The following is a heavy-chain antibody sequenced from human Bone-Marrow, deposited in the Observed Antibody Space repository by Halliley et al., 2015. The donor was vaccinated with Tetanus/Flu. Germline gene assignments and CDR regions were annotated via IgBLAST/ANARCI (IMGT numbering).Heavy chain of an antibody. CDR3: ARDRSLCVLEF. Sequence: GLGFIGYIHSSGSPYYNPSLTSRVPISIDPSKNHFSLKLNSLTAADPAVYYRARDRSLCVLEFWGQGTLVPVSS. V-gene: IGHV4-4*08. CDR2: IHSSGSP. J-gene: IGHJ4*02. D-gene: IGHD2-21*01.